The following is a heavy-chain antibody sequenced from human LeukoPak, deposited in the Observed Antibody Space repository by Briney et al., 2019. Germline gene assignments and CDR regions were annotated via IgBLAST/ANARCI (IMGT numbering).Heavy chain of an antibody. Sequence: SETLSLTCKVNVGSISSLYWNWIRQPPGKGLEYIGYIYYSGSTNYNPSLKSRVTISIDTSKNQFSLKLNSVTVADTAIYYCARGSGSYGSNMDVWGKGTTVTISS. CDR2: IYYSGST. D-gene: IGHD3-10*01. V-gene: IGHV4-59*01. CDR3: ARGSGSYGSNMDV. CDR1: VGSISSLY. J-gene: IGHJ6*03.